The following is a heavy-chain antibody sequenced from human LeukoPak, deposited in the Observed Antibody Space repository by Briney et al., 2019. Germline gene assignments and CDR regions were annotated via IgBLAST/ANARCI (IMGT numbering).Heavy chain of an antibody. CDR3: ARGGPGDVEAFDI. CDR1: GRSISSYY. CDR2: IYYSGST. V-gene: IGHV4-59*01. J-gene: IGHJ3*02. Sequence: SETLSLTCTVSGRSISSYYWSWIRQPPGKGLEWAGYIYYSGSTNYNPSLKSRVTISVDTSKNHFSLKLSSVTAADTAVYYCARGGPGDVEAFDIWGQGTMVTVSS. D-gene: IGHD5-24*01.